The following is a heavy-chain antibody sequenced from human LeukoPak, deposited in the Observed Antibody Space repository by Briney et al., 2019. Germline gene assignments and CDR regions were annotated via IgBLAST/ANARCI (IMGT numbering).Heavy chain of an antibody. J-gene: IGHJ4*02. V-gene: IGHV4-34*01. Sequence: SSETLSLTCAVYGGSFSGYYWSWIRQPPGKGLEWIGSIYYSGSTYYNPSLKSRVTISVDTSKNQFSLKLSSVTAADTAVYYCARHSMSGPEIAAAGYWGQGTLVTVSS. D-gene: IGHD6-13*01. CDR1: GGSFSGYY. CDR3: ARHSMSGPEIAAAGY. CDR2: IYYSGST.